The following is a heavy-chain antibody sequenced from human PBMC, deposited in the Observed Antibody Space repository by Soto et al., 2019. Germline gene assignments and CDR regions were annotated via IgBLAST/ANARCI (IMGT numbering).Heavy chain of an antibody. D-gene: IGHD3-10*01. Sequence: EVQLVESGGGLVQPGGSLRLSCAASGFTFSSYWMHWVRHAPGKGLVWVSRINSDGSSTSYADSVKGRFTISRDNAKNTLFLQMNSLRAEYTAVYYYARIREGEVFDYWGQGTLVTVSS. CDR2: INSDGSST. CDR3: ARIREGEVFDY. CDR1: GFTFSSYW. V-gene: IGHV3-74*01. J-gene: IGHJ4*02.